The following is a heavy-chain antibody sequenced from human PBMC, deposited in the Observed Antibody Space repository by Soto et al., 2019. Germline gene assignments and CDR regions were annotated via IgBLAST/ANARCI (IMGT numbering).Heavy chain of an antibody. D-gene: IGHD6-13*01. CDR3: VRRHVSATGIDWFDP. CDR2: INPNSGGT. V-gene: IGHV1-2*02. J-gene: IGHJ5*02. Sequence: ASVKVSCKASGYTFSDYYIHWVRQAPGQGLEWMGWINPNSGGTKYAPKFQGGVTMTRDTSITTAYMELSSLRSEDTAVYYCVRRHVSATGIDWFDPWGQGTLVTVSS. CDR1: GYTFSDYY.